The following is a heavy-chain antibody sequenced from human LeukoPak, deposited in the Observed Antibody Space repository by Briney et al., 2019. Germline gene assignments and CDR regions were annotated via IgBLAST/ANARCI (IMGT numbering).Heavy chain of an antibody. CDR3: AKGLSKSSSASYYTD. D-gene: IGHD2-2*02. Sequence: GRSLRLSCAASGFTFDDYAMHWVRQAPGKGLEWVSGISWNSGAIGYADSVKGRFTISRDNAKNSLYLQMNSLRAEDTALYYGAKGLSKSSSASYYTDWGQGTLVTVSS. CDR2: ISWNSGAI. J-gene: IGHJ4*02. CDR1: GFTFDDYA. V-gene: IGHV3-9*01.